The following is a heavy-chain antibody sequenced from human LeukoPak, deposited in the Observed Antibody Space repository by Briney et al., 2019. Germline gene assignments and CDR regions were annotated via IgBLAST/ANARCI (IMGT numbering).Heavy chain of an antibody. J-gene: IGHJ6*02. V-gene: IGHV3-9*01. CDR3: AKDIAGGSGSYYYYYYGMDV. CDR2: ISWNSGSI. CDR1: GFTFDDYA. Sequence: SLRLSCAASGFTFDDYAMHWVRQAPGKGLEWVSGISWNSGSIGYADSVKGRFTISRDNAKNSLYLQMNSLRAEDTALYYCAKDIAGGSGSYYYYYYGMDVWGQGTTVTVSS. D-gene: IGHD3-10*01.